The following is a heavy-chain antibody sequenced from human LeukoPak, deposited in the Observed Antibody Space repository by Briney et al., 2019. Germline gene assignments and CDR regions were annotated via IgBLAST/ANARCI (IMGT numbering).Heavy chain of an antibody. CDR3: ATPNPVRGVIAPYYYYGMDV. V-gene: IGHV1-8*01. D-gene: IGHD3-10*01. Sequence: ASVKVSCKASGYTFTSYDINWVRQATGQGLEWMGWMNPNSGNTGYAQKFQGRVTMTRNTSISTAYMELSSLRSEDTAVYYCATPNPVRGVIAPYYYYGMDVWGQGTTVTVSS. CDR1: GYTFTSYD. CDR2: MNPNSGNT. J-gene: IGHJ6*02.